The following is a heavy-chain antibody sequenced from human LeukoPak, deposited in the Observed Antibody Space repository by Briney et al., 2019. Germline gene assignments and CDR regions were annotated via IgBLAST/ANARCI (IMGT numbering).Heavy chain of an antibody. CDR2: IHHNGGT. CDR3: ARDNSGYLVLDY. J-gene: IGHJ4*02. Sequence: SQTLSLTCTVSGGSISSGRYYWNWIRQHPRKGLEWIGYIHHNGGTYSNPSLRSRLTISVDTSKNQFSLKLSSVTDADTAVYYCARDNSGYLVLDYWGQGSLVTVSS. CDR1: GGSISSGRYY. V-gene: IGHV4-31*03. D-gene: IGHD3-22*01.